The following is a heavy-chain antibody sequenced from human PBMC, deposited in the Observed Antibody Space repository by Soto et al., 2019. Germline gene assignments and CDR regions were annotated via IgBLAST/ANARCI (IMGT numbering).Heavy chain of an antibody. CDR3: ARHGQWLVTGYFYYGLDV. Sequence: PSETLSLTCAVNGGSFSGYYWSWIRQPPGKGLEWIGYIYYSGSTNYNPSLKSRVTISVDTSKNQFSLKLSSVTAADTAMYYCARHGQWLVTGYFYYGLDVWGQGTTVTVSS. D-gene: IGHD6-19*01. CDR2: IYYSGST. CDR1: GGSFSGYY. V-gene: IGHV4-59*08. J-gene: IGHJ6*02.